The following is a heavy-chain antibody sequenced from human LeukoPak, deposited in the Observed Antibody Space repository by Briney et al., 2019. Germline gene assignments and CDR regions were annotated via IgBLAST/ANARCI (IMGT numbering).Heavy chain of an antibody. Sequence: GGSLRLSCAASGFTFSSYSMNWVRQAPGKGLEWVSYISSSSSTIYYADSVKGRFTISRDNAKNSLYLQMNSLRAEDTAVYHCARGEGENWFDPWGQGTLVTVSS. CDR3: ARGEGENWFDP. CDR1: GFTFSSYS. CDR2: ISSSSSTI. J-gene: IGHJ5*02. D-gene: IGHD3-16*01. V-gene: IGHV3-48*04.